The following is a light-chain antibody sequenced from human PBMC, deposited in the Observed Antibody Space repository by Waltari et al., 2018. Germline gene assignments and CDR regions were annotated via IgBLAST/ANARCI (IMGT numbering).Light chain of an antibody. Sequence: DIVMTQSPDSLAVSLGERATINCKSSQSVLYNSDNKNYLAWYQQKPGQPPKLLIYWASTRESGVPDRFSDSGSGTDFTLTITSLQAEDVAVYYCQQYYGTPPRTFGQGTKVEIK. CDR1: QSVLYNSDNKNY. CDR2: WAS. CDR3: QQYYGTPPRT. V-gene: IGKV4-1*01. J-gene: IGKJ1*01.